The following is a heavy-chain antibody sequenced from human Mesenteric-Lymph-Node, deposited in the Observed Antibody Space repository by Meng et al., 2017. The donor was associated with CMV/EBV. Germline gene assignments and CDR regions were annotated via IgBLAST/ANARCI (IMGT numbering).Heavy chain of an antibody. CDR3: AKDIGGQLVGGQGFDY. V-gene: IGHV3-21*04. CDR1: GFTFSSYS. Sequence: GESLKISCAASGFTFSSYSMNWVRQAPGKGLEWVSSISSSSSYIYYADSVKGRFTISRDNAKNSLYLQMNSLRAEDTALYYCAKDIGGQLVGGQGFDYWGQGTLVTVSS. D-gene: IGHD6-6*01. CDR2: ISSSSSYI. J-gene: IGHJ4*02.